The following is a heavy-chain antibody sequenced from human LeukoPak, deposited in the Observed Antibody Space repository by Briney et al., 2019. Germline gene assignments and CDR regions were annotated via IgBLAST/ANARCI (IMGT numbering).Heavy chain of an antibody. D-gene: IGHD3-22*01. J-gene: IGHJ4*02. Sequence: QASETLSLTCTVSGGSISSSSYYWGWIRQPPGKGLEWIGSIYYSGSTYYNPSLKSRVTISVDTSKNQFSLRLTSVTAADTAVYYCARDTGFYYDRGGYSHFDLWGQGTLVTVSS. CDR1: GGSISSSSYY. CDR3: ARDTGFYYDRGGYSHFDL. V-gene: IGHV4-39*07. CDR2: IYYSGST.